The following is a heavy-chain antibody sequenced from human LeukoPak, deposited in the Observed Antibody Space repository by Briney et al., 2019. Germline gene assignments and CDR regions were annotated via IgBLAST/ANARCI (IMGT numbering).Heavy chain of an antibody. Sequence: ASVKVSCKASGYTFTSYGISWVRQAPGQGLEWMGWMNPNSGNTGYAQKFQGRVTITRNTSISTAYMELSSLRSEDTAVYYCARGLYDSSGYTIMPYGYWGQGTLVTVSS. CDR3: ARGLYDSSGYTIMPYGY. CDR1: GYTFTSYG. CDR2: MNPNSGNT. V-gene: IGHV1-8*03. J-gene: IGHJ4*02. D-gene: IGHD3-22*01.